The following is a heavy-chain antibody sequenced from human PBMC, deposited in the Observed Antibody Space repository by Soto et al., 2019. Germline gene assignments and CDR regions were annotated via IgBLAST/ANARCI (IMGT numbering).Heavy chain of an antibody. CDR3: ARGVRDRYYDFWSGYGYYYYMDV. D-gene: IGHD3-3*01. CDR2: IKQDGSEK. J-gene: IGHJ6*03. Sequence: GGSLRLSSTASGFNFSSYWMSWVRQAPGKGLEWVANIKQDGSEKYYVDSVKGRFTISRDNAKNSLYLQMNSLRAEDTAVYYCARGVRDRYYDFWSGYGYYYYMDVWGKGTTVTVSS. CDR1: GFNFSSYW. V-gene: IGHV3-7*01.